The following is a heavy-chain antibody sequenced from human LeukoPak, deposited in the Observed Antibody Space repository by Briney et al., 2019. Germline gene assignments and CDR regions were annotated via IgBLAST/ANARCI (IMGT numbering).Heavy chain of an antibody. CDR2: INPSGGST. Sequence: GASVKVSCKASGYTFTSYYMHWVRQAPGQGLEWMGIINPSGGSTSYAQKFQGRVTMTRDMSTSTVYMELSSLRSEDTAVYYCAKDLVGATTPGGHYFDYWGQGTLVTVSS. CDR3: AKDLVGATTPGGHYFDY. J-gene: IGHJ4*02. CDR1: GYTFTSYY. D-gene: IGHD1-26*01. V-gene: IGHV1-46*01.